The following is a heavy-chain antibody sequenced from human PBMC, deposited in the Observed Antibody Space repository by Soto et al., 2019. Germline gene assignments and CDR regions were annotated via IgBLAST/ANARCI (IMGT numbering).Heavy chain of an antibody. CDR2: INHSGST. D-gene: IGHD6-13*01. CDR1: GGSFSGYY. Sequence: QVQLQQWGAGLLKPSETLSLTCAVYGGSFSGYYWSWIRQPPGKGLEWIGEINHSGSTNYNPSLKSRVPISVDTSKNQFSLKLSSVTAADTAVYYCASLIAAADLDYWGQGTLVTVSS. CDR3: ASLIAAADLDY. V-gene: IGHV4-34*01. J-gene: IGHJ4*02.